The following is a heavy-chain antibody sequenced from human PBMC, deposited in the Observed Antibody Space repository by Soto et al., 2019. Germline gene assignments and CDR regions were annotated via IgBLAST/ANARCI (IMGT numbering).Heavy chain of an antibody. V-gene: IGHV1-69*01. Sequence: QVQLEQSGAEVKKAGSSVKVSCKASGGTFGSYAISWVRQAPGQGLEWMGGIIPIPGTANYAQKFQGRVTIAADESTSTAYMELSSLRSEDTAVYYCARSQGSSTSLEIYYYYSYGMDVWGQGTTVTVSS. J-gene: IGHJ6*02. CDR2: IIPIPGTA. CDR1: GGTFGSYA. D-gene: IGHD2-2*01. CDR3: ARSQGSSTSLEIYYYYSYGMDV.